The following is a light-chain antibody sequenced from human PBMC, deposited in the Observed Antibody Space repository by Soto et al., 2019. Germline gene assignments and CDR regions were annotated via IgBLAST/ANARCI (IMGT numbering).Light chain of an antibody. CDR1: QSLVHSNGYNY. J-gene: IGKJ4*01. CDR2: LGS. CDR3: KPALQPPHN. V-gene: IGKV2-28*01. Sequence: DIVMTQSPLSLPVTPGEPASISCRSSQSLVHSNGYNYLDWYLQKPGQSPQLLIYLGSNRASGVYGGLHGNEAGTYFTLKISRVEADDVGGYYCKPALQPPHNFGGGNKVE.